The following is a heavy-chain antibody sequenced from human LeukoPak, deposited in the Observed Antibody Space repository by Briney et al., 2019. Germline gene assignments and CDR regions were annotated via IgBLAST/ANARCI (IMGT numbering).Heavy chain of an antibody. Sequence: ASVTVSFKVSGYTLTELSMHWVRQAPGKGLEWMGGFDPEDGETIYAQKFQGRVTMTEDTSTDTAYMELSSLRSEDTAVYYCAFRSGYSSGWNYWGQGTLVTVSS. CDR3: AFRSGYSSGWNY. V-gene: IGHV1-24*01. J-gene: IGHJ4*02. CDR2: FDPEDGET. D-gene: IGHD6-19*01. CDR1: GYTLTELS.